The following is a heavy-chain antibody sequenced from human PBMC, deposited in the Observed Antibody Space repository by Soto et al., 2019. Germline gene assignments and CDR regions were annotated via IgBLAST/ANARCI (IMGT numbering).Heavy chain of an antibody. J-gene: IGHJ6*03. V-gene: IGHV1-8*01. CDR3: ASGIAAAGYYYYMDV. CDR1: GYTFTSYY. CDR2: MNPNSGNT. Sequence: QVQLVQSGAEVKKPGASVKVSCKASGYTFTSYYINWVRQATGQGLEWMGWMNPNSGNTGYAQKFQGRVTMTRNTSISTAYMELSSLRSEDTAVYYCASGIAAAGYYYYMDVWGKGTTVTVSS. D-gene: IGHD6-13*01.